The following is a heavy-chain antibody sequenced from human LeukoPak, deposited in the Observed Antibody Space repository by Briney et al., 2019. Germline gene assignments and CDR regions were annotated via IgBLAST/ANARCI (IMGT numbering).Heavy chain of an antibody. Sequence: GASVKVSCKASGYTFTGYYMHWVRQAPGQGLEWMGWINPNSGGTNYAQKLQGRVTMTTDTSTSTAYMELRSLRSDDTAVYYCARAYDETVAGFSDYWGQGTLVTVSS. CDR2: INPNSGGT. CDR1: GYTFTGYY. J-gene: IGHJ4*02. D-gene: IGHD6-19*01. V-gene: IGHV1-2*02. CDR3: ARAYDETVAGFSDY.